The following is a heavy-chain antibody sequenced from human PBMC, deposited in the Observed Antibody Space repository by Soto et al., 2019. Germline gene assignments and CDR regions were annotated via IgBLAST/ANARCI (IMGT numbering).Heavy chain of an antibody. CDR2: ISYDGSNT. J-gene: IGHJ6*02. CDR3: ARDHGMFLSYYYYGMDV. Sequence: GGSLRLSCAASGFTFSRFSMHWVRQAPGKGLAWVAVISYDGSNTHYAESVKGRFNISRDDSKNTVYLQMNNLRGEDSAVYYCARDHGMFLSYYYYGMDVWGQGATVTVSS. CDR1: GFTFSRFS. V-gene: IGHV3-30-3*01. D-gene: IGHD3-10*02.